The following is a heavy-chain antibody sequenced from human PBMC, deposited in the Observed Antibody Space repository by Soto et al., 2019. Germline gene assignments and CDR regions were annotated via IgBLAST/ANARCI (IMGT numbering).Heavy chain of an antibody. Sequence: GGSLSLSCAASGFTFSSYEMNWVRQAPGKGLEWVSYISSSGNTIYYADSVKGRFTLSRDNAKKSLYLQMNSLRAEDTALYYCAREANDAFDPWGQGTLVTVSS. D-gene: IGHD1-1*01. CDR1: GFTFSSYE. V-gene: IGHV3-48*03. CDR3: AREANDAFDP. CDR2: ISSSGNTI. J-gene: IGHJ5*02.